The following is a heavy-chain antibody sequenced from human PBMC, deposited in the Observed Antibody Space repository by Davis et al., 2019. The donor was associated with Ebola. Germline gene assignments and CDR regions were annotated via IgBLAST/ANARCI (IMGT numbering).Heavy chain of an antibody. CDR1: GFTFSSYG. Sequence: PGGSLRLSCAASGFTFSSYGMHWVRQAPGKGLEWVAVISYDGSNKYYADSVKGRFTISRDNSKNTLYLQMNSLRAEDTAVYYCAKGTAESLFDYWGQGTLVTVSS. CDR3: AKGTAESLFDY. CDR2: ISYDGSNK. V-gene: IGHV3-30*18. J-gene: IGHJ4*02.